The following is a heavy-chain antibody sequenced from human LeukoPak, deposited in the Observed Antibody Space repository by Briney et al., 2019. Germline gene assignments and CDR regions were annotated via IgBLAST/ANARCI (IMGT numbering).Heavy chain of an antibody. V-gene: IGHV3-23*01. J-gene: IGHJ4*02. D-gene: IGHD6-13*01. CDR3: AKRVHTTAWYAAFDN. CDR2: ISGDGGST. CDR1: GFTFSIFV. Sequence: QSGGSLRLSCEGSGFTFSIFVMTWVRQAPGKGLEWVSGISGDGGSTYYADSVKGRFIISRDNSKNTLYLQMNRLRAEDTALYFCAKRVHTTAWYAAFDNWGQGTLVTVSS.